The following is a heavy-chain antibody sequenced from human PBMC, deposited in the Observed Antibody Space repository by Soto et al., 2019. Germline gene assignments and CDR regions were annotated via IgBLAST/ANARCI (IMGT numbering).Heavy chain of an antibody. Sequence: SVGSLRLSCAASGFTFDDYAMHWVRQAPGKGLEWVSYITWNSGYIGYADSVKGRFTISRDNANNSLYLQMNSLKTEDTAFYYCAKALYGSSSSPIDFWGQGTLVTVSS. CDR1: GFTFDDYA. CDR3: AKALYGSSSSPIDF. V-gene: IGHV3-9*01. D-gene: IGHD6-13*01. J-gene: IGHJ1*01. CDR2: ITWNSGYI.